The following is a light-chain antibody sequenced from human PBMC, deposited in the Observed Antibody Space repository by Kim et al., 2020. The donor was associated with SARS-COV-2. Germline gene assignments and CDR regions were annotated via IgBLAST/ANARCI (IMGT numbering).Light chain of an antibody. Sequence: SYELTQPSSVSVSPGQTASITCSGDVLAKKSARWFQQKPGQAPVLVIYKDSERPSGIPERFSGSRSGTTVILTISEAQVEDEADYYCYSAADNKRVFGGVTQLTVL. CDR2: KDS. CDR1: VLAKKS. J-gene: IGLJ3*02. V-gene: IGLV3-27*01. CDR3: YSAADNKRV.